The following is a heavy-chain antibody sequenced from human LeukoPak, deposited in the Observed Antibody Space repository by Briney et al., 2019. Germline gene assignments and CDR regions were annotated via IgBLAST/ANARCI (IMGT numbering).Heavy chain of an antibody. Sequence: PSETLSLTCAVYVGSFSSYYWSWIRQPPGKGLEWIGYIYYSGSTNYNPSLKSRVSISSDTSKNQFSLELSSVTAADTAVYYCARLKATVSIHAYFDSWGQGTLVTVSS. CDR3: ARLKATVSIHAYFDS. D-gene: IGHD4-17*01. CDR1: VGSFSSYY. V-gene: IGHV4-59*01. J-gene: IGHJ4*02. CDR2: IYYSGST.